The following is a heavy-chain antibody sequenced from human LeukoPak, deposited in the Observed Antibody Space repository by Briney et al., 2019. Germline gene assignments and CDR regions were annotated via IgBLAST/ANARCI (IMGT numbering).Heavy chain of an antibody. V-gene: IGHV3-30*18. Sequence: GGSLRLSCAASGFTFSSYGMHWVRQAPGKGLEWVAIISYDGSNKYYADSVKGRFTISRDNSKDTLYLQMNSLRTEDTAVYYCAKDRYSTHNWFDPWGQGTLVTVSS. J-gene: IGHJ5*02. CDR1: GFTFSSYG. D-gene: IGHD5-12*01. CDR3: AKDRYSTHNWFDP. CDR2: ISYDGSNK.